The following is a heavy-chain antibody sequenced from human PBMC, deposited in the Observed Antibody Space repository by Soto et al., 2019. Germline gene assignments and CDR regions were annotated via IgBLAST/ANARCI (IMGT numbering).Heavy chain of an antibody. CDR2: INHSGST. CDR3: ARGVNYGDYVFRSFDY. Sequence: SETLSLTCAVYGGSFSGYYWSWIRQPPGKGLEWIGEINHSGSTNYNPSLKSRVTIPVDTSKNQFSLKLSSVTAADTAVYYCARGVNYGDYVFRSFDYWGQGTLVTVSS. V-gene: IGHV4-34*01. D-gene: IGHD4-17*01. CDR1: GGSFSGYY. J-gene: IGHJ4*02.